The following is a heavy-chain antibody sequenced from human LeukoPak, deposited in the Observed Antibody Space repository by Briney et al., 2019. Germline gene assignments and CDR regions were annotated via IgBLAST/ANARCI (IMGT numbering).Heavy chain of an antibody. V-gene: IGHV1-69*13. CDR3: ARDGGQWLATYYFDY. CDR1: GGTFSSYA. J-gene: IGHJ4*02. CDR2: IIPIFGTA. Sequence: SVKVSCKASGGTFSSYAVSWVRQAPGQGLEWMGGIIPIFGTANYAQKFQGRVTITADESTSTAYMELSSLRSEDTAVYYCARDGGQWLATYYFDYWGQGTLVTVSS. D-gene: IGHD6-19*01.